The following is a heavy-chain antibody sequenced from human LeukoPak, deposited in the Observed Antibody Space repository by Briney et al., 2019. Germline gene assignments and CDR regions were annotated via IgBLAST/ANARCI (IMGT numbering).Heavy chain of an antibody. V-gene: IGHV3-21*01. J-gene: IGHJ4*02. CDR1: GFTFSSYS. CDR2: ISSSSSYI. CDR3: ARLYCSGGRCYFFDY. D-gene: IGHD2-15*01. Sequence: PGGSLRLSCAASGFTFSSYSMNWVRQAPGKWLEWVSSISSSSSYIYYADSVKGRFTISRDNAKNSLYLQMNSLRAEDTAVYYCARLYCSGGRCYFFDYWGQGTLVTVSS.